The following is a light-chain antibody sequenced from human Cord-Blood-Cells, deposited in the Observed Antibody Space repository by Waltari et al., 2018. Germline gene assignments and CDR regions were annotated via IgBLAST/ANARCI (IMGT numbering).Light chain of an antibody. Sequence: DIQMTQSPSSLSASVGDRVTITCQASQDISSYLNWYQQKPGKAPKLLIYAASSLQSGVPSRFSGSGSETDFTLTISSLQPEDFATYYCQQSYSTPYTFGQGTKLEIK. CDR2: AAS. J-gene: IGKJ2*01. CDR1: QDISSY. V-gene: IGKV1-39*01. CDR3: QQSYSTPYT.